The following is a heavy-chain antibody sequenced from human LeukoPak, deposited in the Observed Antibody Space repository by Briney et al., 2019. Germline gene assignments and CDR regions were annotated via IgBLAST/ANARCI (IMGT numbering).Heavy chain of an antibody. CDR2: ISGSGGST. V-gene: IGHV3-23*01. D-gene: IGHD3-10*01. CDR1: GFTFSSYA. J-gene: IGHJ4*02. CDR3: AKDHLGFPANYFDY. Sequence: GGSLRLSCAASGFTFSSYAMSWVRQAPGKGLEWVSAISGSGGSTYYADSVKGRFTISRDSSKNTLYLQMNSLRAEDTAVYYCAKDHLGFPANYFDYWGQGTLVTVSS.